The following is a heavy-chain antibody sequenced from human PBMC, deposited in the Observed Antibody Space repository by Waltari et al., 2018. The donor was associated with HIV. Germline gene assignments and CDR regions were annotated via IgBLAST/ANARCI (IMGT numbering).Heavy chain of an antibody. CDR1: GFTFSSYW. Sequence: EVQLVESGGGLVQPGGSLRLSCVASGFTFSSYWMHWVRQAPGKGLVWVSRIKSDGSRTWYADAVKGRFTISRDNAKNMHHLQMNSLRDDDTAVYYCARERDYGDYGPFDIWGQGTRVTVSS. CDR2: IKSDGSRT. D-gene: IGHD4-17*01. V-gene: IGHV3-74*01. CDR3: ARERDYGDYGPFDI. J-gene: IGHJ3*02.